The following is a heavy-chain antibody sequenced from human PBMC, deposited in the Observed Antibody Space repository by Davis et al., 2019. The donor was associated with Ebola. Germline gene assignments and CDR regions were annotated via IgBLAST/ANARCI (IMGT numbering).Heavy chain of an antibody. CDR2: INHSGST. Sequence: MPSETLSLTCAVSGGSFSGYYWSWIRQPPGKGLEWIGEINHSGSTSYNPSLKSRVTISVDTSKNQFSLKLSSVTAADTAVYYCARPTYYYDSSGYYSHWGQGTLVTVSS. CDR1: GGSFSGYY. CDR3: ARPTYYYDSSGYYSH. D-gene: IGHD3-22*01. V-gene: IGHV4-34*01. J-gene: IGHJ4*02.